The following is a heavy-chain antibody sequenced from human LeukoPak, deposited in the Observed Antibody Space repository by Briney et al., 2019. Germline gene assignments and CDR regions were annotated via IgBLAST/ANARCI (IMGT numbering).Heavy chain of an antibody. CDR2: ISDIASI. D-gene: IGHD2/OR15-2a*01. CDR3: AGHHPRNTVDF. J-gene: IGHJ4*02. V-gene: IGHV4-59*08. CDR1: GGSISSYY. Sequence: SEPLSLTCTVPGGSISSYYWSWIRQPPGKGLEWIAYISDIASINYNPSLKSRVTISLNTSKNQCSLKLSSVTAADTAVYYCAGHHPRNTVDFWGQGTPVTVS.